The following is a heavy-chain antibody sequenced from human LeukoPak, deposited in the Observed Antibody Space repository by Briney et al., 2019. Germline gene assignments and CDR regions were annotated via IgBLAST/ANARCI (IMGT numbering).Heavy chain of an antibody. J-gene: IGHJ4*02. CDR3: ATMRYLTLDY. Sequence: QPGGSLRLSCAASGFTVSAKYMSWVRQAPGKGLQWVSIIYSGGSTYYADSVKGRFTISRDISSNTLYLQMYGLRADDAAMCYCATMRYLTLDYWGQGSLVAVSS. CDR1: GFTVSAKY. D-gene: IGHD1-14*01. CDR2: IYSGGST. V-gene: IGHV3-53*01.